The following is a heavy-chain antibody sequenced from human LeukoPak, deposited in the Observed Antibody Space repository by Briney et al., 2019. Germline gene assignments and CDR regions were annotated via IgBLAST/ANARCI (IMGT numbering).Heavy chain of an antibody. J-gene: IGHJ4*02. CDR3: AKDLRGSHDY. V-gene: IGHV3-74*01. Sequence: GGSLRLSCAASGFTLSNYWMHWVPHTPGKGLVWVSRINRDGSSTDYADSVKGRFTISRDNAKNTLYLQMNSLRAEDTAVYYCAKDLRGSHDYWGQGTLVTVSA. CDR2: INRDGSST. D-gene: IGHD1-26*01. CDR1: GFTLSNYW.